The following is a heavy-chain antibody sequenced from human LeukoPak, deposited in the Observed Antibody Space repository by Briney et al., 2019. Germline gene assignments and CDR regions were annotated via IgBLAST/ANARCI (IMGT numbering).Heavy chain of an antibody. D-gene: IGHD1-20*01. V-gene: IGHV4-39*07. Sequence: SETLSLTCTVPGGSISSSSYYWGWIRQPPGKGLEWIGTIPYSGRTYYNPSLKSRVTISVDTSKNQFSLKLSSVTAADTAVYYCARDRVTGTRRTDYWGQGTLVTVSS. CDR2: IPYSGRT. CDR3: ARDRVTGTRRTDY. J-gene: IGHJ4*02. CDR1: GGSISSSSYY.